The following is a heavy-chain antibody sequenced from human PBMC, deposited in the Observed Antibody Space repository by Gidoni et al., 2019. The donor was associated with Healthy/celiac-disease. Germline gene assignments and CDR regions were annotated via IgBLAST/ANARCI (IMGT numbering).Heavy chain of an antibody. Sequence: QVQLVQSGAEVKKPGSSVKVSCKASGGTFSSYAISWVRQAPGQGLEWMGGIIPIFGTATYAQKFQGRVTITADESTSTVYMELSSLRSEDTAVYYCARKAADPGDYFDYWGQGTLVTVSS. CDR2: IIPIFGTA. J-gene: IGHJ4*02. CDR1: GGTFSSYA. D-gene: IGHD6-13*01. V-gene: IGHV1-69*01. CDR3: ARKAADPGDYFDY.